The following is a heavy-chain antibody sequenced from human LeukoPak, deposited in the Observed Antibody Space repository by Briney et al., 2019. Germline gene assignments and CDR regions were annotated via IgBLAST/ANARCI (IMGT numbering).Heavy chain of an antibody. D-gene: IGHD3-22*01. CDR3: AKGDYYPDY. CDR2: VSYDGSDK. CDR1: GLTFASYG. J-gene: IGHJ4*02. Sequence: PGGSLRLSCAASGLTFASYGMHWVRQAPGQGLEWVAFVSYDGSDKYYADSVKGRFTISRDNSKNTLHLQMNSLRPGDTAVYYCAKGDYYPDYWGQGTLVTVSS. V-gene: IGHV3-30*18.